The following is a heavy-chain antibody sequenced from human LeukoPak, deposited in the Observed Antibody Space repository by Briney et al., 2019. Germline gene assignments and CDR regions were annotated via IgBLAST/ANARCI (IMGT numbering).Heavy chain of an antibody. Sequence: GGSLRLSCAASGFTFSSYAMSWVRQAPGKGLEWVSAISGSGGSTCYADSVKGRFTISRDNSKNTLYLQMNSLRAEDTAVYYCAKDLKQWLVMYYFDYWGQGTLVTVSS. D-gene: IGHD6-19*01. CDR2: ISGSGGST. V-gene: IGHV3-23*01. CDR3: AKDLKQWLVMYYFDY. CDR1: GFTFSSYA. J-gene: IGHJ4*02.